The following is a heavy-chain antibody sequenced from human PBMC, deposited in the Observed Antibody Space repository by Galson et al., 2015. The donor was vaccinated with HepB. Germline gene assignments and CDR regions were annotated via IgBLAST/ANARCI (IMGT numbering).Heavy chain of an antibody. J-gene: IGHJ5*02. CDR2: ISYDGNNI. CDR3: ARVGVTTQNWFDP. Sequence: SLRLSCAASGFTFSSYGMHWVRQAPGKGLEWVAVISYDGNNIYYADSVKGRFTISRDNSKNTLYLQMNSLTTEDTAVYYCARVGVTTQNWFDPWGQGTLITVSS. CDR1: GFTFSSYG. D-gene: IGHD1-26*01. V-gene: IGHV3-30*03.